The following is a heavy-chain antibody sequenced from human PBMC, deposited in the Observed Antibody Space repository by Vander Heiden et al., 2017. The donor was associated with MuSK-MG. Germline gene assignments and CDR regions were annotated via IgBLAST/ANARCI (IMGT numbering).Heavy chain of an antibody. J-gene: IGHJ4*02. Sequence: QVQLVQSGAEVKKPGASVKLSCKASGYTFKNYGIAWVRQAPGQGLEWLGWINPYNFNTQYAQSLQGRVNVTTDTSTATVYMELLSLRSDDTAMYYCARIPFYSGAYYSFDYWGLGTLVTVSS. CDR1: GYTFKNYG. D-gene: IGHD3-22*01. V-gene: IGHV1-18*01. CDR3: ARIPFYSGAYYSFDY. CDR2: INPYNFNT.